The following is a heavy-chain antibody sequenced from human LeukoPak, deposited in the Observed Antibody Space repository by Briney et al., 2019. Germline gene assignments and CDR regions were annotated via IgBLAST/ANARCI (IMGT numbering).Heavy chain of an antibody. CDR3: ASGSSLDGSSGWPTHYY. Sequence: ASVRVSCKASGYTFTACYMHWVRQAPGQGLEWMGWINPNSGGTHYAQKFQGRVTMTRDTSISTAYMELSSLRSDDTALYYCASGSSLDGSSGWPTHYYWGQGALVTVSS. CDR2: INPNSGGT. J-gene: IGHJ4*02. V-gene: IGHV1-2*02. CDR1: GYTFTACY. D-gene: IGHD6-19*01.